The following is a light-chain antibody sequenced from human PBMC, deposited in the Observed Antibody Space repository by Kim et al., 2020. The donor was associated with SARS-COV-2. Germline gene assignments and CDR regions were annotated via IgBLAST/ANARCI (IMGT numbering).Light chain of an antibody. Sequence: QTATLTCTGNGNNVGNQGAAWLQQHQGHPPKLLSYRDHNRPSGISERFSASRSGNTASLTITGLQPEDEADYYCSAWDSSLSAWVFGGGTQLTVL. CDR1: GNNVGNQG. V-gene: IGLV10-54*01. J-gene: IGLJ3*02. CDR2: RDH. CDR3: SAWDSSLSAWV.